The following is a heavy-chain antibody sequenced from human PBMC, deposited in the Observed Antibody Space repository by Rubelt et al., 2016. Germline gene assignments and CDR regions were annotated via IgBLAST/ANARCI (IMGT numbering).Heavy chain of an antibody. D-gene: IGHD4-17*01. CDR3: ARDRRFYGDNWFDP. Sequence: MSWVRQAPGKGLEWVANIKQDGSEKYYVDSVEGRFTISRDNAKNSLYLQMNSLRAADTAVYYCARDRRFYGDNWFDPWGQGTLVTVSS. CDR2: IKQDGSEK. V-gene: IGHV3-7*01. J-gene: IGHJ5*02.